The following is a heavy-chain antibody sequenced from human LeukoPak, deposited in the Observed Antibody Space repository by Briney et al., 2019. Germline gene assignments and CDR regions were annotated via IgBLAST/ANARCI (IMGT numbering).Heavy chain of an antibody. CDR3: ARGDGGVQLLARPSGSWFDP. Sequence: SETLSLTCAVYGGSFSGYYWSWIRQPPGKGLEWIGEINHSGSTNYNPSLKSRVTISVDTSKNQFSLKLSSVTAADTAVYYCARGDGGVQLLARPSGSWFDPWGQGTLVTVSS. CDR2: INHSGST. CDR1: GGSFSGYY. J-gene: IGHJ5*02. D-gene: IGHD2-2*01. V-gene: IGHV4-34*01.